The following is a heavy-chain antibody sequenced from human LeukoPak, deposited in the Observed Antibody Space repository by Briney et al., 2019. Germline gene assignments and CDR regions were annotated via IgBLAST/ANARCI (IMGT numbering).Heavy chain of an antibody. CDR1: GGSISSSSCY. CDR2: VYYSGST. D-gene: IGHD3-10*01. V-gene: IGHV4-39*01. Sequence: SETLSLTCTVSGGSISSSSCYWGWIRQPPGKGLEWIGSVYYSGSTYYNPSLKSRVTISVDTSKNQFSLKLSSVTAADTAVYYCARAGPETYYGKSYFDYWGQGTLVTVSS. J-gene: IGHJ4*02. CDR3: ARAGPETYYGKSYFDY.